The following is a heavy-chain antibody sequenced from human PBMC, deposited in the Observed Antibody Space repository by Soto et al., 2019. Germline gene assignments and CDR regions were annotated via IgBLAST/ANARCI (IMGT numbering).Heavy chain of an antibody. Sequence: EVQLVQSGAEGKKPGESLKISCNGSGYSVTFYWIGWVSQMPGKGLEWMGIVYPGDSDTRYSPSFQGQVTFSADKSISTAYLQWSSLKASDTAMYYCARHLVDDDFDIWGQGTMVTVSS. CDR3: ARHLVDDDFDI. J-gene: IGHJ3*02. CDR2: VYPGDSDT. D-gene: IGHD2-8*02. V-gene: IGHV5-51*01. CDR1: GYSVTFYW.